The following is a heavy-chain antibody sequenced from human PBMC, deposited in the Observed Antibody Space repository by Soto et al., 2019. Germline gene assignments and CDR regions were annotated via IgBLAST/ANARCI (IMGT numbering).Heavy chain of an antibody. V-gene: IGHV3-23*01. J-gene: IGHJ4*02. CDR3: AKASPKDYDILTGYPYYFDY. CDR1: GFTFSSYA. D-gene: IGHD3-9*01. Sequence: GGSLRLSCAASGFTFSSYAMSWVRQAPGKGLEWVSAISGSGGSTYYADSVKGRFTISRDNSKNTLYLQMNSLRAEDTAVYYCAKASPKDYDILTGYPYYFDYWGQGTLVTVSS. CDR2: ISGSGGST.